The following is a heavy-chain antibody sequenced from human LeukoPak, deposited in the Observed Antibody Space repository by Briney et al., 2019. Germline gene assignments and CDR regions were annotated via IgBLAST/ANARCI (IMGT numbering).Heavy chain of an antibody. CDR1: GYTFTGYY. D-gene: IGHD3-3*01. CDR3: ARIGGYYDFCSGYSKDSFDP. V-gene: IGHV1-2*02. J-gene: IGHJ5*02. Sequence: GASVKVSCKATGYTFTGYYMQWVRQAPGQGLEWMGWINPNSGGTNYAQKFQGRVTMTRDTSISTASMALSRLRSDYTAEYYCARIGGYYDFCSGYSKDSFDPWGQGTLVTVSS. CDR2: INPNSGGT.